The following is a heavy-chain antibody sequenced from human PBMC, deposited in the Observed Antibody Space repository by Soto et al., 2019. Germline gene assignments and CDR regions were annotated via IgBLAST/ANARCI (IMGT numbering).Heavy chain of an antibody. V-gene: IGHV3-7*04. CDR1: GFTLSGYW. Sequence: EVQLVESGGGLVQPGGSLRLTCAASGFTLSGYWMSWVRQAPGKGLEWVANIKQDGSNKYYVDSVKGRFTISRDNAKNSLYLQMNSLRAEDTAVYYCGRGGGNFDQWGQGTLVTVSS. CDR3: GRGGGNFDQ. D-gene: IGHD3-16*01. J-gene: IGHJ4*02. CDR2: IKQDGSNK.